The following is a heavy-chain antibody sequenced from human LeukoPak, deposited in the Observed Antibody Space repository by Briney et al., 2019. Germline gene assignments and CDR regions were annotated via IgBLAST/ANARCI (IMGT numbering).Heavy chain of an antibody. Sequence: SETLSLTCSVSGGSISSYYWTWIRQPPGKGLEWIGYIFYSGSTNYNPSLKSRVTISVDTSKNQFSLKLSSVTAADTAVYYCARGQLIAAPRPNYFDYWGQGTLVTVPS. V-gene: IGHV4-59*01. CDR2: IFYSGST. D-gene: IGHD6-13*01. CDR3: ARGQLIAAPRPNYFDY. CDR1: GGSISSYY. J-gene: IGHJ4*02.